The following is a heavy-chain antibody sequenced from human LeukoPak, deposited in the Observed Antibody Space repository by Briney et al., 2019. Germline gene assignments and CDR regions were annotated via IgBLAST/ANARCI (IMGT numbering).Heavy chain of an antibody. J-gene: IGHJ4*02. D-gene: IGHD2-15*01. CDR2: INPNSGGT. Sequence: ASVKVSCKASGYTFTGYYMHWVRQAPGQGLEWMGWINPNSGGTNYAQKFQGRVTMTRDTSISTAYMELSRLRSDDTAVYYCTHCSGGSCYSGPSFDYRGQGTLVTVSS. V-gene: IGHV1-2*02. CDR3: THCSGGSCYSGPSFDY. CDR1: GYTFTGYY.